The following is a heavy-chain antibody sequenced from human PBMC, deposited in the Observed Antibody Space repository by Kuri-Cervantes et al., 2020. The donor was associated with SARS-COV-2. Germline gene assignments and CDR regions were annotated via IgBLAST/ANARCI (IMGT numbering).Heavy chain of an antibody. J-gene: IGHJ3*02. CDR2: ISAYNGNT. CDR1: GYTFTSYG. CDR3: ATSECGVDGFDI. D-gene: IGHD2-2*01. V-gene: IGHV1-18*01. Sequence: ASVKVSCKASGYTFTSYGISWVRQAPGQGLEWMGWISAYNGNTNYAQKLQGRVTMTTDASTSTAYMELRSLRSDDTAVCYCATSECGVDGFDIWGQGTMVTVSS.